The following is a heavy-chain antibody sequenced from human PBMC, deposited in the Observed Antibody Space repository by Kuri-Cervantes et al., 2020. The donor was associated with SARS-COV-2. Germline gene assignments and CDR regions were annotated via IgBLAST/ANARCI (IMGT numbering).Heavy chain of an antibody. CDR2: IHPDSGGT. CDR3: ARVLTNRIQGADIVVVPAAPFDY. J-gene: IGHJ4*02. Sequence: ASVKVSCKASGYSFTGYYMHWVRQAPGQGLEWMGWIHPDSGGTNYAQKFQGRVTMTRDTSISTAYMELSRLRSDDTAVYYCARVLTNRIQGADIVVVPAAPFDYWGQGTLVTVSS. V-gene: IGHV1-2*02. CDR1: GYSFTGYY. D-gene: IGHD2-2*01.